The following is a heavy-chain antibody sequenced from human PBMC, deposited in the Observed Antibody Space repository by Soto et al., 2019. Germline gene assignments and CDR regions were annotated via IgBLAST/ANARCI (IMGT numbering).Heavy chain of an antibody. CDR2: INPNSGGT. D-gene: IGHD6-13*01. CDR3: ARGPDSSSWYLNWFDP. CDR1: GYTFTGYY. V-gene: IGHV1-2*04. Sequence: GASVKVSCKASGYTFTGYYMHWVRQAPGQGLEWMGWINPNSGGTNYAQKFQGWVTMTRDTSISTAYMELSRLRSDDTAVYYCARGPDSSSWYLNWFDPWDQGTLVTVSS. J-gene: IGHJ5*02.